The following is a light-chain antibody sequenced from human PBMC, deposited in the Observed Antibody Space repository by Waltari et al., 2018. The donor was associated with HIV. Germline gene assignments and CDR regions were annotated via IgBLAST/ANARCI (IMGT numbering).Light chain of an antibody. J-gene: IGLJ1*01. CDR3: QVWDSNSAF. CDR1: HIGRKT. V-gene: IGLV3-21*02. Sequence: SYALTQPPSVSSAPGPTARTTCGGTHIGRKTVHWYQLRPGQAPVLVVYDDRDRPSGIPERFSGSNSGDTATLTVGWAEAGDEADYYCQVWDSNSAFFGSGTKVTVL. CDR2: DDR.